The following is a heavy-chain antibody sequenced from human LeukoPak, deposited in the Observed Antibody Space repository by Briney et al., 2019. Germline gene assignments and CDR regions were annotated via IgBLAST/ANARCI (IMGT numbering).Heavy chain of an antibody. CDR3: ARAPAYGDYVPFYGMDG. Sequence: GGSLRLSCAASGFTDSSNYMSWVRQAPGKGLEWVSVIYSGGSTYYADSVKGRFTISRDNSKNTLYLQMNSLRAEDTAVYYCARAPAYGDYVPFYGMDGGGQGRTVSV. V-gene: IGHV3-66*02. D-gene: IGHD4-17*01. CDR1: GFTDSSNY. CDR2: IYSGGST. J-gene: IGHJ6*01.